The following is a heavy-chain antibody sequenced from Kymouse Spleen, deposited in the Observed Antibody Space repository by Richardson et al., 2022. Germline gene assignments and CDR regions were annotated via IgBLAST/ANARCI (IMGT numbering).Heavy chain of an antibody. V-gene: IGHV3-9*01. CDR1: GFTFDDYA. D-gene: IGHD4-11,IGHD4-11*01. J-gene: IGHJ6*02. CDR3: AKDPYSNWPKGLLRYGR. CDR2: ISWNSGSI. Sequence: EVQLVESGGGLVQPGRSLRLSCAASGFTFDDYAMHWVRQAPGKGLEWVSGISWNSGSIGYADSVKGRFTISRDNAKNSLYLQMNSLRAEDTALYYCAKDPYSNWPKGLLRYGRLGPRDHGHRLL.